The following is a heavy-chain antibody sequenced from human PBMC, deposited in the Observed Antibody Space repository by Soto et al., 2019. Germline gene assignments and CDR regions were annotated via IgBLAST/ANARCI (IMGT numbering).Heavy chain of an antibody. CDR1: GGSFSSNNW. Sequence: SETLSLTCAVSGGSFSSNNWWTWVRQPPGQGLEWIGEIYRTGSTNYNPSLKSRVTISLDKSEKQISLKVTSLTAADTAVYYCASRDPGTSVDYWGQGTLVTVSS. D-gene: IGHD1-7*01. V-gene: IGHV4-4*02. J-gene: IGHJ4*02. CDR3: ASRDPGTSVDY. CDR2: IYRTGST.